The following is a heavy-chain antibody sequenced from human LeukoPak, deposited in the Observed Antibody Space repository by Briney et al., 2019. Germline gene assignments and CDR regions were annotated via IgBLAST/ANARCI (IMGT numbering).Heavy chain of an antibody. V-gene: IGHV3-74*01. CDR2: IKSDGSNT. Sequence: PGGSLRLSCAASGFTFSSYWMHWVRQAPGKGLVWVSRIKSDGSNTNYADSVKGRFTISRGNAKNTLHLQMNSLRAEDTAVYYCARDPGGYGEWFGENDYWGQGTLVTVSS. D-gene: IGHD3-10*01. J-gene: IGHJ4*02. CDR3: ARDPGGYGEWFGENDY. CDR1: GFTFSSYW.